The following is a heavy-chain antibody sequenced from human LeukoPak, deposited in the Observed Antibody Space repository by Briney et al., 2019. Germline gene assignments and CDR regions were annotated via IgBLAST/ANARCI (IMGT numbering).Heavy chain of an antibody. CDR3: ARGAYYYED. D-gene: IGHD3-22*01. CDR2: MSYDGSSE. J-gene: IGHJ4*02. V-gene: IGHV3-30*03. CDR1: GFTFSSYG. Sequence: GGSLRLSCAASGFTFSSYGMHWVRQAPGKGLEWVAVMSYDGSSEYYADSVKGRFIISRDNSKNSLYLQMNSLRAEDTAVYYCARGAYYYEDWGQGTLVTVSS.